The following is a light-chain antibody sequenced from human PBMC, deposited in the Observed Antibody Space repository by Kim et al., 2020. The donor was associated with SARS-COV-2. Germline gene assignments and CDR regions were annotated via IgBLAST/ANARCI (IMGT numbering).Light chain of an antibody. CDR1: QSISSY. Sequence: VGDRVTITCRASQSISSYLNWYQQKPGKAPNLLIYAASSLQSGVPSRFSGSGSGTDFTLSISSLQPEDFATYYCQQSYSTPSITFGQGTRLEIK. CDR3: QQSYSTPSIT. J-gene: IGKJ5*01. CDR2: AAS. V-gene: IGKV1-39*01.